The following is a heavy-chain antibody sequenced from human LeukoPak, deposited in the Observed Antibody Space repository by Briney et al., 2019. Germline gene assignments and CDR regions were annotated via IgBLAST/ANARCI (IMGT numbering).Heavy chain of an antibody. CDR3: AKDLSPTYYYDSSGYFLDY. Sequence: PGGSLRLSCAASGFTFSSYAMSWVRQAPGKGLEWVSAISGSGGSTYYADSVKGRFTISRDNSKNTLYLQMNSLRAEDTAVYYCAKDLSPTYYYDSSGYFLDYWGQGTLVTVSS. J-gene: IGHJ4*02. D-gene: IGHD3-22*01. CDR2: ISGSGGST. CDR1: GFTFSSYA. V-gene: IGHV3-23*01.